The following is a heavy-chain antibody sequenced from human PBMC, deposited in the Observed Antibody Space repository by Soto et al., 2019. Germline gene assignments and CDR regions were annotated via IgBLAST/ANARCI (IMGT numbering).Heavy chain of an antibody. CDR2: VKYDGSQT. V-gene: IGHV3-7*01. Sequence: GGSLRLSCADSGFTFSSYWMSWVRQAPGQGLEWVANVKYDGSQTYYVGSVKGRFTISRDNAKNSLYLKMNSLRAEDTAVYYCTRDFQGPLDYGMDVWGQGTTVTVS. CDR3: TRDFQGPLDYGMDV. CDR1: GFTFSSYW. J-gene: IGHJ6*02. D-gene: IGHD1-1*01.